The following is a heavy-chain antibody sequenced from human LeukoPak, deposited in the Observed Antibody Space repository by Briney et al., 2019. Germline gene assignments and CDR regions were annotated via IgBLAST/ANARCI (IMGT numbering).Heavy chain of an antibody. D-gene: IGHD3-22*01. V-gene: IGHV4-30-4*01. Sequence: PSETLSLTCTVSGGSISSGDYYWSWIRQPPGKGLEWIGYIYYSGSTYYNPSLKSRVTISVDTSKNQSSLKLSSVTAADTAVYYCARVTYYYDSSGYYQSPNFDYWGQGTLVTVSS. CDR3: ARVTYYYDSSGYYQSPNFDY. CDR1: GGSISSGDYY. CDR2: IYYSGST. J-gene: IGHJ4*02.